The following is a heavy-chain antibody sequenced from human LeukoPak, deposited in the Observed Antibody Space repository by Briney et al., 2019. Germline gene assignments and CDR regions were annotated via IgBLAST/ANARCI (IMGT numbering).Heavy chain of an antibody. Sequence: SETLSLTCAVYGGSFSGYYWSWIRQPPGKGLEWIGEINHSGSTNYNPSLKSRVTISVDTSKNQFSLKLSSVTAADTAVYYCARANLGSGSYYVAFDIWGQGTMVTVSS. V-gene: IGHV4-34*01. CDR2: INHSGST. J-gene: IGHJ3*02. CDR1: GGSFSGYY. D-gene: IGHD1-26*01. CDR3: ARANLGSGSYYVAFDI.